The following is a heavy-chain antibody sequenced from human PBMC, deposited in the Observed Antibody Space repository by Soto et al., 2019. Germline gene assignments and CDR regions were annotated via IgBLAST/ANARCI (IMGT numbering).Heavy chain of an antibody. CDR3: ARVRTPFKYYFDY. CDR1: GFTFSSYW. Sequence: EVQLVESGGGLVQPGGSVRLSCAASGFTFSSYWMSWVRQAPGKGLEWVANIKQDGSEKYYVDSVKGRFTISRDNAKNSLYLQMNSLRAEDTAVYYCARVRTPFKYYFDYWGQGTLVTVSS. J-gene: IGHJ4*02. V-gene: IGHV3-7*01. CDR2: IKQDGSEK.